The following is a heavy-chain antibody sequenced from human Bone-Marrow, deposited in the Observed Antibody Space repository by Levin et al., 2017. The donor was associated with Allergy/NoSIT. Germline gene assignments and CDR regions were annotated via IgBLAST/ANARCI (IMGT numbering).Heavy chain of an antibody. CDR1: GGSISTGGHY. J-gene: IGHJ6*02. V-gene: IGHV4-30-4*01. CDR3: ARSEGGMKAWPSKPRYYHYGMDV. CDR2: VHYSGKT. D-gene: IGHD3-16*01. Sequence: SETLSLTCAVSGGSISTGGHYWNWIRQSPGKGLEWIGHVHYSGKTNFNPSLASRITMSIDASVNHVSLRLSSVTAGDTAVYFFARSEGGMKAWPSKPRYYHYGMDVWGQGTIVTVSS.